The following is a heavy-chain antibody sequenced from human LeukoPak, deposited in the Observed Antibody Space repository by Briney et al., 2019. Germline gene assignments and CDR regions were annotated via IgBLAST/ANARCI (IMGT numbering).Heavy chain of an antibody. Sequence: RGSLRLSCAASGFTFRDYYMAWIRQPLGKGPEWVAFISGTGGAIDYTDSVKGRFTISRDQAKSSLSLEMSSLRAGDTAIYYCVRGAPRRRLFSYGYFDYWGQGVLVAVSP. CDR3: VRGAPRRRLFSYGYFDY. J-gene: IGHJ4*02. V-gene: IGHV3-11*01. CDR2: ISGTGGAI. CDR1: GFTFRDYY. D-gene: IGHD2/OR15-2a*01.